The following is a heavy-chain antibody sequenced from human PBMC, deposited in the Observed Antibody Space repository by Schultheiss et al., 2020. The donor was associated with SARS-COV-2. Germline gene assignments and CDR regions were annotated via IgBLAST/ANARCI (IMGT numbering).Heavy chain of an antibody. D-gene: IGHD3-10*01. V-gene: IGHV4-34*01. CDR1: GGSFSGYY. Sequence: SQTLSLTCAVYGGSFSGYYWSWIRQPPGKGLEWIGSIYYSGSTYYNPSLKSRVTMSVDTSKKQFSLKLTSVSAADTAVYFCARGWYYFGMDAWGQGTTVTVSS. J-gene: IGHJ6*02. CDR3: ARGWYYFGMDA. CDR2: IYYSGST.